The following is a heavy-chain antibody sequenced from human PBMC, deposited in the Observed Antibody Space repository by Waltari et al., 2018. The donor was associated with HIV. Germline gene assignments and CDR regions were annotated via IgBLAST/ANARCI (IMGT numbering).Heavy chain of an antibody. D-gene: IGHD6-19*01. CDR1: GFIFSSYT. CDR2: ISSGSSFI. V-gene: IGHV3-21*02. J-gene: IGHJ4*02. CDR3: ARDLHGCSSNRCPLEY. Sequence: EMQLVESGGGLVKPGGSLRLSCEVSGFIFSSYTMNWVRQAPGKGLEWVSSISSGSSFIYYADSVKGRFTISRDNAKNSLYLQMNSLRAEDTAVYYCARDLHGCSSNRCPLEYWGQGILVTVSS.